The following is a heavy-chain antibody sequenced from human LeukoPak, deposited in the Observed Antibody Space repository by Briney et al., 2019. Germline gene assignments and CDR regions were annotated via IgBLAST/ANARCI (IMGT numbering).Heavy chain of an antibody. CDR2: IYYSGST. CDR1: GGSVSSGSYY. CDR3: ARDLGDPIDY. D-gene: IGHD4-17*01. V-gene: IGHV4-61*01. Sequence: SETLSLTCTVSGGSVSSGSYYWSWIRQPPGKGLEWIGYIYYSGSTNYNPSLRSRVTISVDTSKNQFSLKLSSVTAADTAVYYCARDLGDPIDYWGQGTLVTVSS. J-gene: IGHJ4*02.